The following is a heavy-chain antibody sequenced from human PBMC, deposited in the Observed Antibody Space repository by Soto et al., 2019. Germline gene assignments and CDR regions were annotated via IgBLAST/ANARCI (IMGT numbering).Heavy chain of an antibody. V-gene: IGHV5-51*01. CDR2: IYPGDSDT. D-gene: IGHD2-15*01. Sequence: LGESLKISCQGSGYTFTDYWIGWVRQLPGKGLEWMGIIYPGDSDTNYSPSFQGHVTISADKSISTAYLQWSSLKASDTAMYYCARGYCSGGSCSFDPWGQGTLVTVSS. CDR3: ARGYCSGGSCSFDP. J-gene: IGHJ5*02. CDR1: GYTFTDYW.